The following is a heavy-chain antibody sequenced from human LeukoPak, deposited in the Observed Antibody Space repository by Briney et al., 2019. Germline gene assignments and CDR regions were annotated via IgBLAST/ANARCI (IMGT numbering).Heavy chain of an antibody. Sequence: SETLSLTCTVSGDSISSYYWSWIRQPAGKGLEWIGRIYTSGSTNYNPSLKSRVTMSVDTSKNQLSLKLSSVTAADTAVYFCARDYYGNVAFDIWDQETMVTVSS. CDR2: IYTSGST. CDR3: ARDYYGNVAFDI. CDR1: GDSISSYY. V-gene: IGHV4-4*07. J-gene: IGHJ3*02. D-gene: IGHD3-10*01.